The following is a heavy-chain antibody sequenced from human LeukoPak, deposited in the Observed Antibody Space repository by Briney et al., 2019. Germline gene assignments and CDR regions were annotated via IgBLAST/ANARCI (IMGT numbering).Heavy chain of an antibody. V-gene: IGHV4-59*11. CDR1: GASISSHY. CDR3: ARANRFYYYYMDV. Sequence: PSETLSLTCTVSGASISSHYWSWIRQPPGKGLEGIGYFYYGGSTNYNPSLKSRVTISVDTSKNQFSLKLSSVTAADTAVYYCARANRFYYYYMDVWGKGTTVTVSS. D-gene: IGHD1-14*01. CDR2: FYYGGST. J-gene: IGHJ6*03.